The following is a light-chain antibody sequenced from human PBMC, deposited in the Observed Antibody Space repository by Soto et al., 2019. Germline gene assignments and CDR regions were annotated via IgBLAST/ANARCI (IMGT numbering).Light chain of an antibody. CDR1: PSVSSNY. CDR3: QQYGSSGT. V-gene: IGKV3-20*01. J-gene: IGKJ1*01. Sequence: ESVLTQSPATLSLSPGERATLSCRASPSVSSNYLAWYQQKPGQAPRLLMYGASSRATGIPDRFSGSGSGTDFTLTISRLEPEDFAVYYCQQYGSSGTFGQGTKVDI. CDR2: GAS.